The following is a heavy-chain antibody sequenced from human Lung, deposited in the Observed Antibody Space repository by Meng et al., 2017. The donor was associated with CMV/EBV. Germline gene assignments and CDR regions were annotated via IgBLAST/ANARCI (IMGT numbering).Heavy chain of an antibody. D-gene: IGHD3-3*01. Sequence: SVKVSCKASGGTFSSYAISWVRQAPGQGLEWMGGIIPILGIANYAQKFQGRVTITADTSTSTAYMELSSLRSEDTAVYYCARIKYDFWGTNWFDPWGQGTLVTVSS. V-gene: IGHV1-69*10. J-gene: IGHJ5*02. CDR1: GGTFSSYA. CDR2: IIPILGIA. CDR3: ARIKYDFWGTNWFDP.